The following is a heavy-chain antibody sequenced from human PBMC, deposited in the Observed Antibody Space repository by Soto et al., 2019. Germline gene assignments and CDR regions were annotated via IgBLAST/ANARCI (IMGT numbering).Heavy chain of an antibody. CDR2: INPNSGGT. CDR3: ARDLVDIVVVVAAGWFDT. Sequence: ASVKVSCKASGYTFTGYYMHWVRQAPGQGLEWMGWINPNSGGTNYAQKFQGRVTMTRDTSISTAYMGLSRLRSDDTAVYYCARDLVDIVVVVAAGWFDTWGQGTLVTVSS. D-gene: IGHD2-15*01. V-gene: IGHV1-2*02. CDR1: GYTFTGYY. J-gene: IGHJ5*02.